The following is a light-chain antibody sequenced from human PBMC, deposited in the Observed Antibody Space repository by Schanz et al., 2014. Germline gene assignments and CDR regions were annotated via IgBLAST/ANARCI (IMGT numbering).Light chain of an antibody. CDR2: DAS. J-gene: IGKJ1*01. Sequence: EIVLTQSPATLSLSPGERATLSCRASESVSGYLAWYQQKPGQAPRLLIYDASNRATGIPARFSGSGSGTDFTLTISRLEPEDFAVYYCQQHGTLPVTFGQGTKVEIK. CDR1: ESVSGY. V-gene: IGKV3-11*01. CDR3: QQHGTLPVT.